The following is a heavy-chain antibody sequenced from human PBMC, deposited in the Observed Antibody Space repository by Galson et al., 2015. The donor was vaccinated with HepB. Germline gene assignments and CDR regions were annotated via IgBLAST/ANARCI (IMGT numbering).Heavy chain of an antibody. V-gene: IGHV1-69*04. D-gene: IGHD5-12*01. J-gene: IGHJ4*02. CDR1: GGTFSNYA. Sequence: SVKVSCKASGGTFSNYAISWMRQATGQGLEWMGRIIPILGVANYAQKFQGRVTITADKSTSTAYMELSSLRSEDTAVYYCARADIVATIPDYWGQGTLVTVSS. CDR3: ARADIVATIPDY. CDR2: IIPILGVA.